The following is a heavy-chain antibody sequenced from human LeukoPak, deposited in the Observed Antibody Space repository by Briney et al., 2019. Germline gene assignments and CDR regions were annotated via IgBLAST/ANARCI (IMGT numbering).Heavy chain of an antibody. V-gene: IGHV4-59*01. CDR3: ARESFYAFDI. D-gene: IGHD3-16*01. CDR2: IYYSGST. CDR1: GGSISSYY. Sequence: PSETLSLTCTVSGGSISSYYWSWIRQPPGKGLEWIGYIYYSGSTNYNPSLKSRVTISVDTSKNQFSLKLSPVTAADTAVYYCARESFYAFDIWGQGTMVTVSS. J-gene: IGHJ3*02.